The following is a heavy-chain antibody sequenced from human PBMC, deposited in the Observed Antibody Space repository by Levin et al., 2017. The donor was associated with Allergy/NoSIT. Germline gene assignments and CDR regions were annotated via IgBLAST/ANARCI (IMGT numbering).Heavy chain of an antibody. D-gene: IGHD1-7*01. V-gene: IGHV3-23*01. CDR2: ISGSGGST. CDR3: AKDQGFWNYGLDNWFDP. J-gene: IGHJ5*02. CDR1: GFTFSSYA. Sequence: GGSLRLSCAASGFTFSSYAMSWVRQAPGKGLEWVSAISGSGGSTYYADSVKGRFTISRDNSKNTLYLQMNSLRAEDTAVYYCAKDQGFWNYGLDNWFDPWGQGTLVTVSS.